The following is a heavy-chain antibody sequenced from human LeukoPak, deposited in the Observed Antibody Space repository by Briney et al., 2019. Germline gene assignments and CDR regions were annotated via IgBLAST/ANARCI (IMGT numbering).Heavy chain of an antibody. CDR2: MNPNTGGT. CDR3: AREPMVRDFNWFDP. J-gene: IGHJ5*02. V-gene: IGHV1-2*06. D-gene: IGHD3-10*01. Sequence: ASVKVSCKASRYTFTGYYIHWVRQAPGQGIQWMGRMNPNTGGTHDAQMVKGRVTMTRDTSISTAYMGLSRLTSDDTAVYYCAREPMVRDFNWFDPWGQGTLVTVSP. CDR1: RYTFTGYY.